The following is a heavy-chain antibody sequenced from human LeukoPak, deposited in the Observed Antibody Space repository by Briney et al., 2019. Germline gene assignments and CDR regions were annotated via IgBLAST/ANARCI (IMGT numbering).Heavy chain of an antibody. V-gene: IGHV4-59*01. Sequence: PSETLSLTCSVSGGSISNDYWSWIRQPPGRGLEWIGYIYYSGSTNYNPSLKSRVTISLDTSKSQFSLNLTSVTAADTAVYYCARDGYDSNGYYHCWGQGTLVTVSS. D-gene: IGHD3-22*01. J-gene: IGHJ4*02. CDR2: IYYSGST. CDR1: GGSISNDY. CDR3: ARDGYDSNGYYHC.